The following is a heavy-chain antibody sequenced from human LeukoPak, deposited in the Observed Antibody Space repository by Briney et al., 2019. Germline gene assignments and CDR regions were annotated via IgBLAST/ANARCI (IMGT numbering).Heavy chain of an antibody. CDR3: ARGSFWSGYYRYYYYMDV. V-gene: IGHV1-69*05. J-gene: IGHJ6*03. CDR2: IIPIFGTA. CDR1: GGTFSSYA. Sequence: ASVKVSCKASGGTFSSYAISWVRQAPGQRLEWMGGIIPIFGTATYAQKFQGRVTITTDESTSTAYMELSSLRSEDTAVYYCARGSFWSGYYRYYYYMDVWGKGTTVTVSS. D-gene: IGHD3-3*01.